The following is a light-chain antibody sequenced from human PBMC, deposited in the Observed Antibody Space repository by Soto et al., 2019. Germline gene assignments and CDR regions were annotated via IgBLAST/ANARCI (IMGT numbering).Light chain of an antibody. Sequence: EIVLTQSPVTLSLSPGVKATLSCRASQSVSSSNLAWYQQRPGQAPRLLIYDASSRTTGIPARLSGSGSGTDFTLTISSLEPEDFAVYYGQQRSNWPYTFGQGTKLEIK. CDR2: DAS. CDR3: QQRSNWPYT. V-gene: IGKV3D-20*02. J-gene: IGKJ2*01. CDR1: QSVSSSN.